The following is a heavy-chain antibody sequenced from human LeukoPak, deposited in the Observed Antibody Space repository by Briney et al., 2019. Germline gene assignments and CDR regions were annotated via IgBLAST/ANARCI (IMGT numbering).Heavy chain of an antibody. J-gene: IGHJ6*02. CDR2: IYYSGST. CDR3: ASRKRAYDYYYGMDV. V-gene: IGHV4-39*01. Sequence: SETLSLTCTVSGGSISSSSYYWGWIRQPPGKGLEWIGSIYYSGSTYYNPSLKSRVTISVDTSKNQFSLKLSSVTAADTAVYYCASRKRAYDYYYGMDVWGQGTTVTVSS. CDR1: GGSISSSSYY.